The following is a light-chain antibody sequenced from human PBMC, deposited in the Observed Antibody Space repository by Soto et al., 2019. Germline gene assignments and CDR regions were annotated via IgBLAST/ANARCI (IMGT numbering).Light chain of an antibody. CDR3: QQSFSTPT. CDR1: QNINVY. V-gene: IGKV1-39*01. J-gene: IGKJ4*01. Sequence: DIQMTQSPSSLSAYVGDRVTITFRASQNINVYLNWYQHKPGKAPMLLIYATSNLESGVPSRFGGSGSGTGFTLTISSLQPEDFATYYCQQSFSTPTFGGGTKVDIK. CDR2: ATS.